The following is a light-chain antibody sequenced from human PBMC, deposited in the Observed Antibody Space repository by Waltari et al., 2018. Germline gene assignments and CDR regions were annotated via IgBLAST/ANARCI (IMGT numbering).Light chain of an antibody. V-gene: IGKV3-20*01. CDR3: QQYGSSRALT. CDR1: QSVSSSY. J-gene: IGKJ4*01. CDR2: GAS. Sequence: DIALTQSPRTLSLSPGEKATLPCRASQSVSSSYLAWYQQKPGQAPRLLIYGASSRATGIPDRFSGSGSGTDFTLTISRLEPEDFAVYYCQQYGSSRALTFGGGTKVEIK.